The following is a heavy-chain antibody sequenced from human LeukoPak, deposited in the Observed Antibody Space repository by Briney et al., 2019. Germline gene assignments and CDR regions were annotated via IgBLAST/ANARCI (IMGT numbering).Heavy chain of an antibody. D-gene: IGHD1-26*01. Sequence: ASVKVSCKASGYTFTGYYLHWVRQATGQGLEWMGCVNPNSGDTNYAQKFQGSVTMTRDTSISTVYMELSRLRSDDTAVYYCARASGSYWWFDSWGQGTLVTVSP. V-gene: IGHV1-2*02. J-gene: IGHJ5*01. CDR1: GYTFTGYY. CDR2: VNPNSGDT. CDR3: ARASGSYWWFDS.